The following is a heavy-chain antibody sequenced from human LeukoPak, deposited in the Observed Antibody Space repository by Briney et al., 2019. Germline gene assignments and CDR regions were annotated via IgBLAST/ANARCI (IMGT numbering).Heavy chain of an antibody. Sequence: SETLSLTCTVSGGSISSGDYYWSWLRQPPGKGLEWIGYIYYSGSTYYNPSLKSRVTISVDTSKNQFSLKLSSVTAADTAVYYCARARVYCSGGSCYGYYYYGMDVWGQGTTVTVSS. D-gene: IGHD2-15*01. CDR2: IYYSGST. CDR3: ARARVYCSGGSCYGYYYYGMDV. CDR1: GGSISSGDYY. V-gene: IGHV4-30-4*01. J-gene: IGHJ6*02.